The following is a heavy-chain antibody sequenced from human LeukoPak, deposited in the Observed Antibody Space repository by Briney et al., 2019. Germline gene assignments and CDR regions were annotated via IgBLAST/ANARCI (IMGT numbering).Heavy chain of an antibody. Sequence: SETLSLTCTVSGGSISSYYWNWIRQSPGKGLEWIGYIYYSGSTDYNPSLKSRVTISVDTSKNQFSLKLSSVTAADTAVYYCAREKDVAFDIWGRGTMVSVSS. CDR3: AREKDVAFDI. J-gene: IGHJ3*02. V-gene: IGHV4-59*01. CDR2: IYYSGST. CDR1: GGSISSYY.